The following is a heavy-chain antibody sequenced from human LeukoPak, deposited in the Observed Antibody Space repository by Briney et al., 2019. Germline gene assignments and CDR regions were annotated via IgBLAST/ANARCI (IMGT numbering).Heavy chain of an antibody. Sequence: GGSLRLSCGGSGFTFSTYGMHWVRQAPGKGLEWVAVISKDGGNKFYADSVKGRFTISRDNSKNTLYLQMNSLRAEDTAVYYCAKDFEIATPSAFDIWGQGTMVTVSS. J-gene: IGHJ3*02. CDR2: ISKDGGNK. CDR1: GFTFSTYG. D-gene: IGHD5-24*01. CDR3: AKDFEIATPSAFDI. V-gene: IGHV3-30*18.